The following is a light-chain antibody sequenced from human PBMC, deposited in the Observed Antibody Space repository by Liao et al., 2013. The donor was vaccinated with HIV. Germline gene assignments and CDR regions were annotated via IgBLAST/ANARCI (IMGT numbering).Light chain of an antibody. CDR1: KLGDKY. CDR3: QLWDSSSDHPYV. Sequence: SYELTQPPSVSVSPGQTASITCSGDKLGDKYACWYQQQPGQSPVLVIYQDSKRPSGIPERFSGSNSGNTATLTISRVEPGDEADYYCQLWDSSSDHPYVFGTGTQVTVL. V-gene: IGLV3-1*01. J-gene: IGLJ1*01. CDR2: QDS.